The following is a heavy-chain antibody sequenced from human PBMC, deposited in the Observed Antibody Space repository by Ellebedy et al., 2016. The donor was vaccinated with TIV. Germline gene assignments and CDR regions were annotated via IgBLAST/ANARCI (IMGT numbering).Heavy chain of an antibody. D-gene: IGHD5-18*01. CDR2: ISGSGGST. V-gene: IGHV3-23*01. CDR1: GFTFSSYA. J-gene: IGHJ4*02. Sequence: GESLKISCAASGFTFSSYAMSWVRQAPGKGLEWVSAISGSGGSTYYADSVKGRFTISRDNSKNTLYLQMNSLRAEDTAVYYCAKTKRGYSYGIFDYWGQGTLVTVSS. CDR3: AKTKRGYSYGIFDY.